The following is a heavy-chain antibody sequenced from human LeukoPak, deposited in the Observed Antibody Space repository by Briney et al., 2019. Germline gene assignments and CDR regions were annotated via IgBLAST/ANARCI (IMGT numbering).Heavy chain of an antibody. CDR1: GFTFSSYW. CDR2: INSDGSGT. J-gene: IGHJ3*02. V-gene: IGHV3-74*01. CDR3: ATGSGHALDI. D-gene: IGHD2-15*01. Sequence: GGSLRLSCAASGFTFSSYWMHWVRQPPGKGLVWVSRINSDGSGTSYADSVKGRFTISRDNAKNTLYLQMNSLRAEDTALYYCATGSGHALDIWGQGTMVTVSS.